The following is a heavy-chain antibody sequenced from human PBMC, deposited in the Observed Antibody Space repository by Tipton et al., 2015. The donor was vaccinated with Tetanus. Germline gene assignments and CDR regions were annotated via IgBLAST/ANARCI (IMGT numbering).Heavy chain of an antibody. V-gene: IGHV4-39*01. J-gene: IGHJ4*02. Sequence: TLSLTCTVSGGSLSSGTYYWAWIRQPPGKGLEWVGNIYYNGNAYYNESLESRLTISIDRPKNQFSLKMTSVTAADTALYYCARGGVDTARGGYFDYWGQGSLVTVSS. CDR3: ARGGVDTARGGYFDY. CDR1: GGSLSSGTYY. CDR2: IYYNGNA. D-gene: IGHD5-18*01.